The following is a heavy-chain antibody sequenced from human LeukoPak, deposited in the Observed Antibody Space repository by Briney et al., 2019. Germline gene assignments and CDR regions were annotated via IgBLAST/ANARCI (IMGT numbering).Heavy chain of an antibody. J-gene: IGHJ4*02. V-gene: IGHV4-38-2*01. D-gene: IGHD2-2*01. CDR1: GYSFTSGHY. CDR3: ARYCTSTTCILRGFDY. CDR2: IYHTGSA. Sequence: SETLSLTCSVSGYSFTSGHYWGWIRQPPGKGLEWIANIYHTGSAHYNPSLKSRVTISVDTSKNQFSLKLSSVTAANTAVYYCARYCTSTTCILRGFDYWGQGTLVTVSS.